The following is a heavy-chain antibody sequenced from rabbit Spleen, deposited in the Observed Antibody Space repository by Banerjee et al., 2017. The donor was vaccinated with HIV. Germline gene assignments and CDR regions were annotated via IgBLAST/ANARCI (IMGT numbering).Heavy chain of an antibody. J-gene: IGHJ4*01. D-gene: IGHD1-1*01. Sequence: QEQLVESGGGLVQPEGSLTLTCTASGFTFSSSYWICWVRQAPGKGLEWIGCIYFSSSNTYYASWAKGRFTISKTSSTTVTLQMTSLTAADTATYFCARYGGAIGALTLWGPGTLVTVS. CDR2: IYFSSSNT. CDR3: ARYGGAIGALTL. V-gene: IGHV1S45*01. CDR1: GFTFSSSYW.